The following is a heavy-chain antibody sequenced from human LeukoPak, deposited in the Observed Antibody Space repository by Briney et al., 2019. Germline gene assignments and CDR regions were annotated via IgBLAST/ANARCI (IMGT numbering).Heavy chain of an antibody. D-gene: IGHD3-22*01. Sequence: ASVKVSCKASGYTFTSYGISWVRQAPGQGLEWMGWISAYNGNTNYAQKLQGRVTMTTDTSTSTAYMELRSLRSDDTAACYCARISYYYDSSGYYYKYFDYWGQGTLVTVSS. CDR1: GYTFTSYG. V-gene: IGHV1-18*01. J-gene: IGHJ4*02. CDR2: ISAYNGNT. CDR3: ARISYYYDSSGYYYKYFDY.